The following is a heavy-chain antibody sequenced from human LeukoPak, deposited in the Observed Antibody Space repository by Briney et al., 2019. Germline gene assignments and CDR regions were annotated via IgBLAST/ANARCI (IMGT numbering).Heavy chain of an antibody. CDR3: ARGDSSTWDFLGAFDI. D-gene: IGHD6-13*01. Sequence: SQTLSLTCAISGDSVSSNSATWNWIRQSPSRGLEWLGRTYFRSKWYNDYAVFVNSRITINPDSSKNQFSLQLSSVTPEDTAVYYCARGDSSTWDFLGAFDIWGQGTMVTVSS. V-gene: IGHV6-1*01. CDR2: TYFRSKWYN. J-gene: IGHJ3*02. CDR1: GDSVSSNSAT.